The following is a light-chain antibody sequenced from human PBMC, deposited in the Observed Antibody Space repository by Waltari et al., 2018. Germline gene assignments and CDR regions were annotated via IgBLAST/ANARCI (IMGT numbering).Light chain of an antibody. J-gene: IGLJ2*01. V-gene: IGLV1-47*01. CDR2: RNN. CDR1: RSNIGINY. Sequence: QSVLTQPPSASGTPGQRVTISCSGSRSNIGINYVYWYQQLPGTAPKLLIYRNNQRPSGVPDRFSGSTSGTSASLAISGLRSEDEADYYCAAWDDSLSAVVFGGGTKLTVL. CDR3: AAWDDSLSAVV.